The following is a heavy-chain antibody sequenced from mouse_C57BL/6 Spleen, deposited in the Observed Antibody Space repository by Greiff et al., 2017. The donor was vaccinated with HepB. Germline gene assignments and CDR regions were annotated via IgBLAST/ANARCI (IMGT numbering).Heavy chain of an antibody. Sequence: QVQLQQSGPELVKPGASVKISCKASGYAFSSSWMNWVKQRPGKGLEWIGRIYPGDGDTNYNGKFKGKATLTADKSPSTAYMQLSSLTYEGTTVYSGANLHFDDWGTGTTLTVSS. CDR2: IYPGDGDT. V-gene: IGHV1-82*01. J-gene: IGHJ2*01. CDR1: GYAFSSSW. CDR3: ANLHFDD.